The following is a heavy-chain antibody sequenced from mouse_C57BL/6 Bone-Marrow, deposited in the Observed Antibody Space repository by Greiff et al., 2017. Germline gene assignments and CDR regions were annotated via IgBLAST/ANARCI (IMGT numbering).Heavy chain of an antibody. Sequence: EVKVVEPEGGLVQPGSSMKLSCTASGFTFSDYYMAWVRQVPETGLEWVANINYDGSSTYYLVSLKSRFIISRDNAKNILYLHKSSLKSEDTAAYYCARYPRSYAMDYWGQGTSVTVSS. J-gene: IGHJ4*01. CDR3: ARYPRSYAMDY. V-gene: IGHV5-16*01. CDR1: GFTFSDYY. CDR2: INYDGSST.